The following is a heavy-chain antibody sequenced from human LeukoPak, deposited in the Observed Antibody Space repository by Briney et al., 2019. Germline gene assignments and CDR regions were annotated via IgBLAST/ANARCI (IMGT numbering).Heavy chain of an antibody. Sequence: GGSLRLSCAASGFTFRSYWMSWFRQAPGKGLEWVANINQDGSEKYYADSVKGRFTISRDNAKNSLYLQVNSLRAEDTAVYYCARDSPNYYYYYMDVWGKGTTVTVSS. J-gene: IGHJ6*03. V-gene: IGHV3-7*01. CDR1: GFTFRSYW. CDR3: ARDSPNYYYYYMDV. CDR2: INQDGSEK.